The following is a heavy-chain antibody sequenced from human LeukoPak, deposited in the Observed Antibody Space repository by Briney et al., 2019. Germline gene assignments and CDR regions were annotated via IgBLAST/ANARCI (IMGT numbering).Heavy chain of an antibody. CDR2: IRYDGSNK. Sequence: PGGSLRLSCAASGFTFSSYGMHWVRQAPGKGLEWVAFIRYDGSNKYYADSVKSRFTISRDNSKNTLYLQMNSLRAEDTAVYYCAKDPGRYQLLLLNWFDPWGQGTLVTVSS. V-gene: IGHV3-30*02. D-gene: IGHD2-2*01. J-gene: IGHJ5*02. CDR3: AKDPGRYQLLLLNWFDP. CDR1: GFTFSSYG.